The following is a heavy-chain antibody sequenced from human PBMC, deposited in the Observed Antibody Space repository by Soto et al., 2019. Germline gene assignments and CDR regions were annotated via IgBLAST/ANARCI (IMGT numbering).Heavy chain of an antibody. J-gene: IGHJ6*02. D-gene: IGHD6-13*01. V-gene: IGHV5-10-1*01. CDR1: GYSFTSYW. CDR2: IDPSDSYT. CDR3: ASPGLSQRGSWYPSDYYGMDV. Sequence: GESLKISCKGSGYSFTSYWISWVRQMPGKGLEWMGRIDPSDSYTNYSPFFHGHVTISADKSISTAYLQWSSLKASDTAMYYCASPGLSQRGSWYPSDYYGMDVWGQGTTVTVSS.